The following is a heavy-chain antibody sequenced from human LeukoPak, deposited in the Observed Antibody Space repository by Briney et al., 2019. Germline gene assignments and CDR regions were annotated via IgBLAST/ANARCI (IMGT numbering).Heavy chain of an antibody. V-gene: IGHV4-34*01. CDR2: INHSGST. D-gene: IGHD2-2*01. Sequence: SETLSLTCGVYGGSFSGYYWSGIRQPPGKGLEWIGEINHSGSTNYNPSLKSRGTISVDTSKNEFSLKLTSLTAADTAVYYCALSVVVVPAAPFKLWFDPWGQGTLVTVSS. J-gene: IGHJ5*02. CDR1: GGSFSGYY. CDR3: ALSVVVVPAAPFKLWFDP.